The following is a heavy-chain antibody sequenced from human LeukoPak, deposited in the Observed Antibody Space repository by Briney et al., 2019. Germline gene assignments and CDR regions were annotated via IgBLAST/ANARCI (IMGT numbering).Heavy chain of an antibody. CDR1: GYTFTSYD. J-gene: IGHJ4*02. CDR3: AREYYDYYEGFDY. CDR2: ISAYNGNT. Sequence: ASVKVSCKASGYTFTSYDISWVRQAPGQGLEWMGRISAYNGNTNYAQKLQGRVTMTTDTSTRTAYMEPRSLRSDDTAVYFCAREYYDYYEGFDYWGQGTLVTVSS. V-gene: IGHV1-18*01. D-gene: IGHD3-22*01.